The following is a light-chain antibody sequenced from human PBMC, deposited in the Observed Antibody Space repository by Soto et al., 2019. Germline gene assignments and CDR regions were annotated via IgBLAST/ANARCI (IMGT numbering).Light chain of an antibody. CDR2: GAS. J-gene: IGKJ1*01. CDR3: QQYGSSPWT. V-gene: IGKV3-20*01. Sequence: EIVLTQSPGTLSLSPGERATLSCRASQSVRSNYLAWYQQKPGQAPRPLIYGASSRATGIPDRFSGSGAGTEFTLTISRLEPEDFAVYYCQQYGSSPWTFGQGTKVEIK. CDR1: QSVRSNY.